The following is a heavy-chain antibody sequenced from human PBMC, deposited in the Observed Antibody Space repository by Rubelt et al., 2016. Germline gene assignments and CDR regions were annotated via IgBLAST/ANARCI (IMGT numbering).Heavy chain of an antibody. CDR3: ANDAFS. D-gene: IGHD1-1*01. CDR2: ITHDGNGQ. CDR1: GFTFTNFW. J-gene: IGHJ5*02. V-gene: IGHV3-7*01. Sequence: EVQLLESGGGLIQPGGSLRLSCAASGFTFTNFWIEWVRQAPGKGLEWVASITHDGNGQFYADSVRGRIAVSRYNAKNSRSLKMDSLRVEDTAVYYCANDAFSWGQGGRVSVSS.